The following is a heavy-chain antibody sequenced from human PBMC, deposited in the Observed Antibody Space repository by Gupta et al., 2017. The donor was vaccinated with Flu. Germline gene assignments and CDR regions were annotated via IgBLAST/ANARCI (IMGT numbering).Heavy chain of an antibody. D-gene: IGHD6-13*01. J-gene: IGHJ5*02. Sequence: GGFRQPPGKGVEWIGSIYYSGSTYYNPSLKRRGTISVDTSKNQFSLKLSSVTAAETAVYYCARHRSRIAAAGTIFYWFDPWGQGTLVTVSS. CDR2: IYYSGST. V-gene: IGHV4-39*01. CDR3: ARHRSRIAAAGTIFYWFDP.